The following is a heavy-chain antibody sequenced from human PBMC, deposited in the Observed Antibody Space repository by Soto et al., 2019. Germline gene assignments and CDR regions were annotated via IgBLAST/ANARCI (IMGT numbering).Heavy chain of an antibody. V-gene: IGHV1-69*13. Sequence: SVKVSCKASGGTFSSYAISWVRQAPGQGLEWMGGIIPIFGTANYAQKFQGRVTITADESTSTAYMELSSLRSEDTAVYYCARGGYDSSGYYPKMYNWFDPWGQGTLVTVS. D-gene: IGHD3-22*01. CDR3: ARGGYDSSGYYPKMYNWFDP. CDR2: IIPIFGTA. CDR1: GGTFSSYA. J-gene: IGHJ5*02.